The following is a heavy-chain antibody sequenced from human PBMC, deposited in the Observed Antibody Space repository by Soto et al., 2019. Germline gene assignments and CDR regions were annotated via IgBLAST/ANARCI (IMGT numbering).Heavy chain of an antibody. J-gene: IGHJ4*02. CDR2: ISGSGGST. V-gene: IGHV3-23*01. CDR1: GFTFSTYA. D-gene: IGHD3-22*01. CDR3: ATSNHFYDTNGQGFDY. Sequence: GGSLRLSCAASGFTFSTYAMSWVRQAPGKGLKWVSAISGSGGSTYYADSVKGRFTISRDNSKNTLYLQMNSLRAEDTAVYYCATSNHFYDTNGQGFDYWGQGTLVTVSS.